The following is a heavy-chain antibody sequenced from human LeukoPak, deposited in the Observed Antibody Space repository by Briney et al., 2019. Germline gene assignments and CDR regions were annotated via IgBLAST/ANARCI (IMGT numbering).Heavy chain of an antibody. Sequence: PSQTLSLTCTVSGGSISSGSYYWSWIRQPAGKGLEWIGRIYTSGSTNYNPSLKSRVTISVDTSKNQFSLKLSSVTAADTAVYYCASGIAARFYYYYMDVWGKGTTVTVSS. CDR3: ASGIAARFYYYYMDV. CDR2: IYTSGST. CDR1: GGSISSGSYY. V-gene: IGHV4-61*02. D-gene: IGHD6-6*01. J-gene: IGHJ6*03.